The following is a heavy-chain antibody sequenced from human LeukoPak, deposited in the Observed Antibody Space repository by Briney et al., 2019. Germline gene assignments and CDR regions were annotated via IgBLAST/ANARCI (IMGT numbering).Heavy chain of an antibody. CDR2: INPNSGGT. D-gene: IGHD5-18*01. CDR3: ARVKYTYGSNFDY. V-gene: IGHV1-2*04. J-gene: IGHJ4*02. Sequence: VASVTVSCKASGYTFTDYYIQWVRQAPGQGLEWMGWINPNSGGTNFAQKLQGWVTMTRDTSINTVYMELSRLRSDDTAVYYCARVKYTYGSNFDYWGQGTLVTVSS. CDR1: GYTFTDYY.